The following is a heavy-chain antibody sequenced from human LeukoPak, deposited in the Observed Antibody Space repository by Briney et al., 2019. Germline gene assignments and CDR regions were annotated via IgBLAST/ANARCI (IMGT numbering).Heavy chain of an antibody. CDR2: IRSKTYSGTT. Sequence: GGSLRLSCAASGLTFGDYAMSWFRQAPGKGLEWVAFIRSKTYSGTTEDAASVRGRFTISRDDSKSIAYLQMNSLRAEDTAIYYCARDWYSRIDYWGQGTLVTVSS. V-gene: IGHV3-49*03. D-gene: IGHD6-13*01. CDR3: ARDWYSRIDY. J-gene: IGHJ4*02. CDR1: GLTFGDYA.